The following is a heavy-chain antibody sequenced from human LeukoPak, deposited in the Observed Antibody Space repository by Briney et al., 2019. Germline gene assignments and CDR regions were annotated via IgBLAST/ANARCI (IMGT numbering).Heavy chain of an antibody. Sequence: PSGTLSLTCDVSGGSISATNWWTWVRQPPGGGLEWIGEVHFNGRSHYSPSLESRVTMSADMSENHISLHLTSVTAADTAVYYCAREGGFYRPLDYTGPGTLVIVSS. CDR3: AREGGFYRPLDY. CDR1: GGSISATNW. J-gene: IGHJ4*02. D-gene: IGHD2/OR15-2a*01. CDR2: VHFNGRS. V-gene: IGHV4-4*02.